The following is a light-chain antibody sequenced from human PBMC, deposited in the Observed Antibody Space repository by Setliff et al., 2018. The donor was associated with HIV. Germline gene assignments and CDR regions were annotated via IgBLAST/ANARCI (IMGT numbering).Light chain of an antibody. CDR2: EVS. V-gene: IGLV2-14*01. Sequence: QSALTQAASVSGSPGQSITIFCIGTSSDIGGYEYVSWYQQHPGEAPKLMIYEVSNRPSGVSSRFSASKSGNTASLTISGLQTEDEADYYCSSYTNITTRVFGTGTKVTVL. CDR1: SSDIGGYEY. CDR3: SSYTNITTRV. J-gene: IGLJ1*01.